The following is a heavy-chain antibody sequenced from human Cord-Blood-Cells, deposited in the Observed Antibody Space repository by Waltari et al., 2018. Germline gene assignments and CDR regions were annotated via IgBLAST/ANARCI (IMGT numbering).Heavy chain of an antibody. CDR2: IYPGDSDT. D-gene: IGHD7-27*01. CDR3: ARHQTGDRWYFDL. Sequence: EAHLVQSAAVVKKHGESLQISSKGSGHSFTSSWTVWCRQLPAKGLERMGIIYPGDSDTRYSPSFQGQVTISADKSISTAYLQWSSLKASDTAMYYCARHQTGDRWYFDLWGRGTLVTVSS. CDR1: GHSFTSSW. J-gene: IGHJ2*01. V-gene: IGHV5-51*01.